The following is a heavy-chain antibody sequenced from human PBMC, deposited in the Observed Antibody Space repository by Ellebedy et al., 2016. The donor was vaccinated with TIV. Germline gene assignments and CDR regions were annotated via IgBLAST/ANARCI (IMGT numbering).Heavy chain of an antibody. CDR2: IYYSGST. V-gene: IGHV4-61*03. D-gene: IGHD6-19*01. Sequence: SETLSLXXTVSGGSISSSSYYWSWIRQPPGKGLEWIGYIYYSGSTNYNPSLKSRVTISVDTSKNHFSLKVSPVTAADTAVYYCARGPISGWYYYFDYWGQGTLVTVSS. J-gene: IGHJ4*02. CDR1: GGSISSSSYY. CDR3: ARGPISGWYYYFDY.